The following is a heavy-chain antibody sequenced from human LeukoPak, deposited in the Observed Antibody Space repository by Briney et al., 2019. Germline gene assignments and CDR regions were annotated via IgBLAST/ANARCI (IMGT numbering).Heavy chain of an antibody. D-gene: IGHD1/OR15-1a*01. V-gene: IGHV1-8*03. Sequence: GASVKVSCKASGYTFTSYDINWVRQATGQGLEWMGWMNPNSGNTGYAQKFQGRVTITRNTSISTAYMELSSLRSEDTAVYYCARQKWEQQGRDYYFNGLDVWGPGTTVIVSS. J-gene: IGHJ6*02. CDR1: GYTFTSYD. CDR2: MNPNSGNT. CDR3: ARQKWEQQGRDYYFNGLDV.